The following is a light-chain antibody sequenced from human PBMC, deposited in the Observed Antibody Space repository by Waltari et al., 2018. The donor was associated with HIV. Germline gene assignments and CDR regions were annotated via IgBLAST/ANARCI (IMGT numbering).Light chain of an antibody. J-gene: IGLJ1*01. CDR3: AAWEDSLNGPNYV. CDR2: SNN. Sequence: QSVLTQPPSASGAPGQSVIISCSGSSSNIGSKTVNWYRQLPGTAPKLLIYSNNQRPSGVPARFSGSQSGTSASLDISGLQSGDEADYYCAAWEDSLNGPNYVFGSGTTVTVL. CDR1: SSNIGSKT. V-gene: IGLV1-44*01.